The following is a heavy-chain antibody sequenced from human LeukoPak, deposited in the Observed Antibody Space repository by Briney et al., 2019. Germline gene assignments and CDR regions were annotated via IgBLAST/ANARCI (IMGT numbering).Heavy chain of an antibody. V-gene: IGHV4-61*01. CDR2: IYYSGST. J-gene: IGHJ4*02. CDR1: GGSVSSGSYF. Sequence: SETLSLTCNVSGGSVSSGSYFWTWIRQPPGKGLEWIGYIYYSGSTNYNPSLKSRVTISVDTSKNQFSLKLSSVTAADTAVYYCARVGQWEKYFDYWGQGTLVTVSS. D-gene: IGHD1-26*01. CDR3: ARVGQWEKYFDY.